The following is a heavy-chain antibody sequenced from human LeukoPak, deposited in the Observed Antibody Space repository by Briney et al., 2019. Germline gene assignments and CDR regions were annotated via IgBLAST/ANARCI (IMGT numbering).Heavy chain of an antibody. Sequence: GGSLRLSCAASGFSFRSYGMHWVRQAPGKGLEWVAVIWNDGRNKYYADSVKGRFTISRDNADNSLYLQMNSLRAEDTAIYFCARELTYWGQGTLVTVSS. J-gene: IGHJ4*02. CDR3: ARELTY. CDR2: IWNDGRNK. D-gene: IGHD3-10*01. CDR1: GFSFRSYG. V-gene: IGHV3-33*01.